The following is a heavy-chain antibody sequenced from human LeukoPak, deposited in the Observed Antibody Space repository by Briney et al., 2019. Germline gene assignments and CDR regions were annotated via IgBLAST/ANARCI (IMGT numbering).Heavy chain of an antibody. V-gene: IGHV3-23*01. CDR2: ISGSGGST. D-gene: IGHD6-13*01. CDR1: GFTFSSYA. Sequence: GGSLRLSCAASGFTFSSYAMSWVRQAPGKGLEWVSAISGSGGSTYYADSVKGRFTISRDNFKNTLYLQMNSLRAEDTAVYYCARDSSSWYPLDYYYYGMDVWGQGTTVTVSS. CDR3: ARDSSSWYPLDYYYYGMDV. J-gene: IGHJ6*02.